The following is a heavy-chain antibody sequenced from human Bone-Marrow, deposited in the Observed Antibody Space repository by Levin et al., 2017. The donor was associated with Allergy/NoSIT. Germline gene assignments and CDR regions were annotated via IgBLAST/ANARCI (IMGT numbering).Heavy chain of an antibody. V-gene: IGHV1-3*01. J-gene: IGHJ4*02. D-gene: IGHD1-26*01. Sequence: GESLKISCKASGYTFTSYALHWVRQAPGQRLEWMGWINAGNGNTQYSQKFQGRVTITRDTSASTAYMELSSLRSEDTAVYYCVRAFLGSYFDYWGQGTLVTVSS. CDR3: VRAFLGSYFDY. CDR1: GYTFTSYA. CDR2: INAGNGNT.